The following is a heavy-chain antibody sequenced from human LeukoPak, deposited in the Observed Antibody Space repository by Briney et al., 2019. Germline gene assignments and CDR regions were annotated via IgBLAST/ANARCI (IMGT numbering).Heavy chain of an antibody. J-gene: IGHJ4*02. CDR1: GFTFCDYA. V-gene: IGHV3-49*03. Sequence: SLRLSCAASGFTFCDYAMSWFRQAPGKGLEWVGFIRSKAYGGTTEYAASVKGRFTISRDDSKSIAYLQMNSLKTEDTAVYYCTRRGGSSYQPLLYLYWGQGTLVTVSS. CDR3: TRRGGSSYQPLLYLY. CDR2: IRSKAYGGTT. D-gene: IGHD2-2*02.